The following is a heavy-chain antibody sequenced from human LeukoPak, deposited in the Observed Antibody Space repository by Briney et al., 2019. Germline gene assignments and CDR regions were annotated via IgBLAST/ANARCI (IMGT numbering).Heavy chain of an antibody. D-gene: IGHD3-22*01. Sequence: SETLSLTCTVSSGSINSYHWAWIRQAAGRRLEWVGRVHISGSTNYNPSLRSRVAISLDRSKIQFSLTVRSLTAADTAVYYCARDDSSRDDSGAYHYWGQGILVTVSS. CDR1: SGSINSYH. CDR3: ARDDSSRDDSGAYHY. J-gene: IGHJ4*02. CDR2: VHISGST. V-gene: IGHV4-4*07.